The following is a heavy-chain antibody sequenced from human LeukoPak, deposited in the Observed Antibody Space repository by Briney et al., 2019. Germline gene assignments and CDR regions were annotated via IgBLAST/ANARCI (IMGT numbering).Heavy chain of an antibody. Sequence: SETLSLTCTVSGGSISSGSYYWSWIRQPAGKGLEWIGRIYTSGSTNYNPSLKSRVTISVDTSKNQFSLKLSSVTAADTAVYYCAVTLRFLEWSTLGDAFDIWGQGTMVTVSS. J-gene: IGHJ3*02. CDR1: GGSISSGSYY. CDR3: AVTLRFLEWSTLGDAFDI. V-gene: IGHV4-61*02. CDR2: IYTSGST. D-gene: IGHD3-3*01.